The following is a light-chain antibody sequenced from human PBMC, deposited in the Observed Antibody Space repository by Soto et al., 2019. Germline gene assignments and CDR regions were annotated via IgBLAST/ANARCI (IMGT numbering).Light chain of an antibody. CDR1: QSISSW. V-gene: IGKV1-5*03. J-gene: IGKJ1*01. CDR2: RAS. CDR3: QQYNGYPWT. Sequence: DIQMTQSPSTLSASVGDRVTITCRASQSISSWLAWYQRKPGKAPKLLIYRASILESGVPPSFSGSGSGTEFALTFSSLQPDDFATYYCQQYNGYPWTFGQGTKVEV.